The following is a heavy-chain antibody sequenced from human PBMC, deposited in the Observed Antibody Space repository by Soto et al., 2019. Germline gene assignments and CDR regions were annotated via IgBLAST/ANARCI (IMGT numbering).Heavy chain of an antibody. V-gene: IGHV3-30*18. D-gene: IGHD6-19*01. CDR1: GFTFSSYG. Sequence: GGSLRLSCAASGFTFSSYGMHWVRQAPGKGLEWVAVISYDGSNKYYADSVKDRFTISRDNSKNTLYLQMNSLRAEDTAVYYCAKDGYSSGWYRHWGQGTLVTVSS. CDR2: ISYDGSNK. CDR3: AKDGYSSGWYRH. J-gene: IGHJ4*02.